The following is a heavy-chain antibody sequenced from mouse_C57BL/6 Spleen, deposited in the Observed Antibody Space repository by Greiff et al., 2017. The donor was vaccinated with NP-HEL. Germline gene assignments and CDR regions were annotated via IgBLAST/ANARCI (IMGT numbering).Heavy chain of an antibody. CDR3: ARRWSNWYFDV. D-gene: IGHD2-3*01. Sequence: EVKLMESGGGLVQPGGSLKLSCAASGFTFSDYYMYWVRQTPEKRLEWVAYISNGGGSTYYPDTVKGRFTISRDNAKNTLYLQMSRLKSEDTAMYYCARRWSNWYFDVWGTGTTVTVSS. CDR2: ISNGGGST. J-gene: IGHJ1*03. V-gene: IGHV5-12*01. CDR1: GFTFSDYY.